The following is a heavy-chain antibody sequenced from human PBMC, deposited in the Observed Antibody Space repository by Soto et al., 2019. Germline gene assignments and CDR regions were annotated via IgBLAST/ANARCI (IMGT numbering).Heavy chain of an antibody. V-gene: IGHV4-39*01. CDR3: VSQRTTVPTQAYFDY. CDR2: VYYRGRS. Sequence: SETLSLTCTVSAGCVTNSSYNWGWIRQSPGKGLEWIGSVYYRGRSYSKSSVKSRVTISVDTSKNRFSLSLNSVTASDTAVYFCVSQRTTVPTQAYFDYWGPGALVTVSS. CDR1: AGCVTNSSYN. J-gene: IGHJ4*02. D-gene: IGHD4-17*01.